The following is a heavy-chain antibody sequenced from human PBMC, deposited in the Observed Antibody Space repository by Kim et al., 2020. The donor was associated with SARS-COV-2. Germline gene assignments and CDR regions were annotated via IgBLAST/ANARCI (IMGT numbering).Heavy chain of an antibody. D-gene: IGHD2-21*02. CDR1: GGSIGGDS. CDR3: ARDPGQRVTWSGGTYSYIGMDV. CDR2: FSHTGVT. Sequence: SETLSLTCSVSGGSIGGDSWSWIRQAPGKGLEWVASFSHTGVTDYNPRLRSRVTVSIDTSKDHFFLILSSLTTADTATYFCARDPGQRVTWSGGTYSYIGMDVWCQGITVTVSS. V-gene: IGHV4-59*13. J-gene: IGHJ6*02.